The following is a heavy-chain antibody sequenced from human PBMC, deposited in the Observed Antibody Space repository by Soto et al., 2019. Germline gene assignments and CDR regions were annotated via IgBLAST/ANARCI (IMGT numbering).Heavy chain of an antibody. D-gene: IGHD2-15*01. CDR3: AKRGGVVGGSEHPFFEY. Sequence: QVQLVESGGGVVQPGKSLRLSCAASGFIFSNYGMHWVRQAPGKGLEWVALISFDGKNRNYADSVKGRFTISRDNPKNTLYLEMNSLRPEDTACYYCAKRGGVVGGSEHPFFEYWGQGTLVTVSS. CDR2: ISFDGKNR. CDR1: GFIFSNYG. V-gene: IGHV3-30*18. J-gene: IGHJ4*02.